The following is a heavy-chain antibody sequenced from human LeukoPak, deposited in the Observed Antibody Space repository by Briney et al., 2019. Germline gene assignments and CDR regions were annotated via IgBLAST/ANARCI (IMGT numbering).Heavy chain of an antibody. J-gene: IGHJ4*02. CDR3: ARGPTYYDYVWGSYHHPMANDY. CDR2: MNPNSGNT. D-gene: IGHD3-16*01. V-gene: IGHV1-8*01. Sequence: ASVTVSCKASGYTFTSYDINWVRQATGQGLEWMGWMNPNSGNTGYAQKFQGRVTMTRNTSISTAYMELSSLRSEDTAVYYCARGPTYYDYVWGSYHHPMANDYWGQGTLVTVSS. CDR1: GYTFTSYD.